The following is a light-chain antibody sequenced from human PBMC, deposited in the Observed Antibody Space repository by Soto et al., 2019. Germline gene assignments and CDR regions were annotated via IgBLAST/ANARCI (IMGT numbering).Light chain of an antibody. CDR3: QQYNSWPLT. V-gene: IGKV3-15*01. J-gene: IGKJ4*01. CDR2: GAS. Sequence: ETVMTQSPATLSMSPGERDTLSCRASQSLNSDLAWYQQKPGQAPRLLIYGASTRATGIPGRFSGSGSGTEFTLTISSLQSEDLAVYYCQQYNSWPLTFGGGTKVDIK. CDR1: QSLNSD.